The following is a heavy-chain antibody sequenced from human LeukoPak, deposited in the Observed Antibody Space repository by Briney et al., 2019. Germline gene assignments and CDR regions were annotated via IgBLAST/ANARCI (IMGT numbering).Heavy chain of an antibody. J-gene: IGHJ4*02. Sequence: ASVKVSCKASGYTFTGYYMHWVRQAPGQGLEWMGWINPNSGGTNYAQKFQGRVTMTRDTSISTAYMELSRLRSDDTAGYYRSRSNIIVVVIDYWGQGTLVTVSS. CDR1: GYTFTGYY. CDR3: SRSNIIVVVIDY. V-gene: IGHV1-2*02. D-gene: IGHD3-22*01. CDR2: INPNSGGT.